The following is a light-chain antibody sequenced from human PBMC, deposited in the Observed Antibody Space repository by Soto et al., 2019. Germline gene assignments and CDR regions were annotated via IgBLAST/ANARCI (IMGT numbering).Light chain of an antibody. CDR3: KQDVTSPGT. CDR1: QSLSSTY. Sequence: EIALSQAPGTLSLSPGERATLSSRASQSLSSTYLAWYLQKPGQSPRLLIYDASSRATGIPDRFSGSGSGTDFTLNISRLEPEDFGVYYCKQDVTSPGTFGQGTKVDIK. V-gene: IGKV3-20*01. CDR2: DAS. J-gene: IGKJ1*01.